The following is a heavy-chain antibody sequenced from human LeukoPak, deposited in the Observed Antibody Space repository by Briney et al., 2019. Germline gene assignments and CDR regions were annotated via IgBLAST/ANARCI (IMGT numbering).Heavy chain of an antibody. CDR1: GDSISNYY. V-gene: IGHV4-59*01. CDR2: MYNRGST. Sequence: PSETLSLTCTVSGDSISNYYWSWIRQSPGKELEWIGYMYNRGSTIYNPSLKSRVTISTDTSKNQFSLGLTSVTAADTAVYYCARAEKAVTGTLDYWGQGTLITVSS. D-gene: IGHD6-19*01. CDR3: ARAEKAVTGTLDY. J-gene: IGHJ4*02.